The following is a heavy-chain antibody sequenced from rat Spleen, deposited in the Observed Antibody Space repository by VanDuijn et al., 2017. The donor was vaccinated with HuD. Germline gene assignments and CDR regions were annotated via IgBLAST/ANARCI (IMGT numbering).Heavy chain of an antibody. V-gene: IGHV5-22*01. Sequence: EVQLVESGGGLVQPGRSLKLSCAASGFTFSDFYMAWVRQAPTKGLEWVASIKFEDFTPYYRDAVMGRFTISRDDGESTLYLQINSLRSEDTATYYCVRLYNNHGYWYFDFWGPGTMVTVSS. J-gene: IGHJ1*01. CDR2: IKFEDFTP. CDR1: GFTFSDFY. CDR3: VRLYNNHGYWYFDF. D-gene: IGHD1-5*01.